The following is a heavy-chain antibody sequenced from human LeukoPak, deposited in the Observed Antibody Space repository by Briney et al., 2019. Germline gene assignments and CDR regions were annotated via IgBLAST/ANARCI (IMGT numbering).Heavy chain of an antibody. Sequence: PGGSLRLSCAASGFTFSSHWMHWVRQAPGKGLVWVSRINSDGSSTSYADSVKGRFTIFRDNAKNTLYLQMNSLRVEDTAVYYCARDSSGSYFDIWGQGTMVTVSS. CDR1: GFTFSSHW. J-gene: IGHJ3*02. D-gene: IGHD1-26*01. V-gene: IGHV3-74*01. CDR2: INSDGSST. CDR3: ARDSSGSYFDI.